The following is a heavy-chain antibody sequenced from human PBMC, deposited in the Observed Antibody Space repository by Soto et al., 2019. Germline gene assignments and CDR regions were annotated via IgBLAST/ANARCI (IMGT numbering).Heavy chain of an antibody. J-gene: IGHJ4*02. D-gene: IGHD3-22*01. CDR2: TYYNGNA. CDR3: ARHFVAVVIKGWGY. Sequence: QLQLQESGPGLVKPSETLSLTCTVSGGSIDRSNYYWDWIRQPPGKGLEWIGTTYYNGNAYYNPSLNSRVTMSVATSKNQFSLKLISVTAADTAVYYCARHFVAVVIKGWGYWGQGTLVTVSS. CDR1: GGSIDRSNYY. V-gene: IGHV4-39*01.